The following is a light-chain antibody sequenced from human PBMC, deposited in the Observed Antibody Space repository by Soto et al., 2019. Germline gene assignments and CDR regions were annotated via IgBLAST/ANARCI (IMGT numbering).Light chain of an antibody. CDR2: NAS. V-gene: IGKV1-5*03. J-gene: IGKJ4*01. Sequence: DIQMTQSPSTLSASVGDRVTITCRASQSISTWLAWYQQKPGKAPKLLIYNASSLESGVPSRFSSSGSGTVLALTISSLQPDDFATYYCQQYNTSPLTFGGGTKVEIK. CDR3: QQYNTSPLT. CDR1: QSISTW.